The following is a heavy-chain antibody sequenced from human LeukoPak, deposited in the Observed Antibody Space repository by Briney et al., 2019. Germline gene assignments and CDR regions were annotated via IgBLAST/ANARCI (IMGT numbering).Heavy chain of an antibody. J-gene: IGHJ6*02. V-gene: IGHV3-53*04. Sequence: GGSLRLSCAASGFTVSSNYMSWVRQAPGKGLEWVSVIYSGGSTYYADSVKGRFTISRHNSKNTLYLQMNSLRAEDTAVCYCARDRVVVAATRTYYYYGMDVWGQGTTVTVSS. CDR1: GFTVSSNY. CDR3: ARDRVVVAATRTYYYYGMDV. CDR2: IYSGGST. D-gene: IGHD2-15*01.